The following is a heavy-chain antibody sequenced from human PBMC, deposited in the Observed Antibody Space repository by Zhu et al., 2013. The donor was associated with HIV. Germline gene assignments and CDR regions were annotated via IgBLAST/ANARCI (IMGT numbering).Heavy chain of an antibody. CDR3: ARATLRFSDYYDSSGYLNWFDP. CDR2: IIPIFGTA. Sequence: QVQLVQSGAEVKKPGSSVKVSCKASGGTFSSYAISWVRQAPGQGLEWMGGIIPIFGTANYAQKFQGRVTITADKSTSTAYMELSSLRSEDTAVYYCARATLRFSDYYDSSGYLNWFDPWGRGNPRSPSPQ. J-gene: IGHJ5*02. V-gene: IGHV1-69*06. CDR1: GGTFSSYA. D-gene: IGHD3-22*01.